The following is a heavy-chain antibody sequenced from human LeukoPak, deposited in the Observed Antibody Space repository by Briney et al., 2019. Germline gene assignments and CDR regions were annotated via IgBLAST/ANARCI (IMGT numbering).Heavy chain of an antibody. CDR1: GFTFSSYA. J-gene: IGHJ4*02. CDR3: AKSSMVRGVIPYFDY. CDR2: ISGSGVST. D-gene: IGHD3-10*01. Sequence: GGSLRLSCAASGFTFSSYAMSWVRQAPGKGLEWVSAISGSGVSTYYADSVKGRFTISRDNSKNTLYLQMNSLRAEDTAVYYCAKSSMVRGVIPYFDYWGQGTLVTVSS. V-gene: IGHV3-23*01.